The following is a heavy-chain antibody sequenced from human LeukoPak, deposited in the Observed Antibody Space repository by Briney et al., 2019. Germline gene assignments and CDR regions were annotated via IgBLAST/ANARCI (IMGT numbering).Heavy chain of an antibody. CDR3: AKRVVVGATSPYSDFQD. CDR1: GFTFSSYA. V-gene: IGHV3-23*01. J-gene: IGHJ1*01. D-gene: IGHD1-26*01. Sequence: GGSLRLSCAASGFTFSSYAMSWVRQAPGKGLEWVSAISGSGGSTYYAGSVKGRFSISRDNSKNTLYLQMDSLRAEDTALYYCAKRVVVGATSPYSDFQDWGQGTLVTVSS. CDR2: ISGSGGST.